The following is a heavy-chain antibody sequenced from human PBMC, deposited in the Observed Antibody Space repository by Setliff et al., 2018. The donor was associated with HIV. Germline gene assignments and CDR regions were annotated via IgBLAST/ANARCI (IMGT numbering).Heavy chain of an antibody. D-gene: IGHD3-3*01. CDR1: GGSISTYY. V-gene: IGHV4-4*09. CDR3: ARHANYDFWSGYWGYYFDY. J-gene: IGHJ4*02. Sequence: PSETLSLTCTVSGGSISTYYWSWIRQPPGKGLEWIGYIYTSGTTNYNPSLKSRVTISVDTSKKQVSLKLSFVTAADTAVYYCARHANYDFWSGYWGYYFDYWGQGTLVTVSS. CDR2: IYTSGTT.